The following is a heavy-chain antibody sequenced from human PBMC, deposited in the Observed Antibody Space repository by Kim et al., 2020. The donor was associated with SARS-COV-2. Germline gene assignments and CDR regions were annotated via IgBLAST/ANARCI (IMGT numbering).Heavy chain of an antibody. J-gene: IGHJ5*02. CDR3: ARLAGSGSYRRGFDP. D-gene: IGHD3-10*01. Sequence: PSLKSRVTISVDTSKNQFSLKLSSVTAADTAVYYCARLAGSGSYRRGFDPWGQGTRVTVSS. V-gene: IGHV4-34*01.